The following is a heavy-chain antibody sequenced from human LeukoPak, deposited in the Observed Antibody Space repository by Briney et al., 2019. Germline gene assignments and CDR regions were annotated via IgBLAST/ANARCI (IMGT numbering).Heavy chain of an antibody. J-gene: IGHJ3*02. CDR3: TRKDTFDI. Sequence: PGGSLRLSCAASGLTFSSSWLHWVRHAPGKGLVWVSRINSDGSSTSYADSVKGRFTISRDNAKNTLYLQMNSLRAEDTAVYYCTRKDTFDIWGQGTMVTVSS. CDR1: GLTFSSSW. V-gene: IGHV3-74*01. CDR2: INSDGSST.